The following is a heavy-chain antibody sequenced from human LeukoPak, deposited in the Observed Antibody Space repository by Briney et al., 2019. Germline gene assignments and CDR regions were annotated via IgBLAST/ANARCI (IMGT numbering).Heavy chain of an antibody. Sequence: PGGSLRLSCAASGFTFSSYAMCWVRQAPGKGLEWVSAISGSGGSTYYADSVKGRFTISRDNAKNTLYLQMNGLRAEDTAVYYCARGYDNTNILYWGQGTLVTVSS. CDR3: ARGYDNTNILY. J-gene: IGHJ4*02. D-gene: IGHD3-22*01. CDR1: GFTFSSYA. V-gene: IGHV3-23*01. CDR2: ISGSGGST.